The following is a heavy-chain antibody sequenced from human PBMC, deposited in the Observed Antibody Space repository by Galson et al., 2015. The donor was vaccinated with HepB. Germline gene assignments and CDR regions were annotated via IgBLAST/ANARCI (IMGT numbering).Heavy chain of an antibody. J-gene: IGHJ4*02. D-gene: IGHD1-26*01. CDR2: FSGSGNI. Sequence: SLRLSCAASGFTFSSCGMSWVRQASGQGLEWVSTFSGSGNIFYADSVKGRFTISRDNSKNTLYLQMNSLRAEDTAVYYCARDLVDSGSYPEIDYWGQGTLVTVSS. V-gene: IGHV3-23*01. CDR1: GFTFSSCG. CDR3: ARDLVDSGSYPEIDY.